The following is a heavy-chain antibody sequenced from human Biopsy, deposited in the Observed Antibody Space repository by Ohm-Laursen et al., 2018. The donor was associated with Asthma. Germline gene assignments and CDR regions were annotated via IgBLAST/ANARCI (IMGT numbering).Heavy chain of an antibody. J-gene: IGHJ4*02. CDR2: IYSGGTS. CDR3: ARGDSSNWAHYYFEY. Sequence: SLRLSCAASGFAVSRDHMFWVRQAPGKGLEWVSVIYSGGTSQTADSVRGRFTISRDYSKNTLYLQMHSLRAEDTAVYYCARGDSSNWAHYYFEYWGQGTLVTVSS. D-gene: IGHD3-22*01. V-gene: IGHV3-53*05. CDR1: GFAVSRDH.